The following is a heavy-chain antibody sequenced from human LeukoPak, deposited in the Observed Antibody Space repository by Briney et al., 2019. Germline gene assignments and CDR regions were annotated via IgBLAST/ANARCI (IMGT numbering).Heavy chain of an antibody. V-gene: IGHV1-46*01. Sequence: ASVKVSCKASGHTFTRHSIHWVRQAPGQGLEWMGIVSPSDGSTTYIPKFQGRVTMTRDTSTSTVYMELSSLTSEDTAVYYCVRAPSGGSYLDDYWVQGTLVTVSS. CDR3: VRAPSGGSYLDDY. D-gene: IGHD2-15*01. CDR1: GHTFTRHS. J-gene: IGHJ4*02. CDR2: VSPSDGST.